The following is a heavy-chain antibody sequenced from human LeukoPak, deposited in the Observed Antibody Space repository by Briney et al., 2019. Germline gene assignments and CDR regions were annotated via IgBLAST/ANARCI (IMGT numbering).Heavy chain of an antibody. D-gene: IGHD3-22*01. V-gene: IGHV4-34*01. CDR1: GGSFSGYY. J-gene: IGHJ4*02. CDR2: INHSGST. Sequence: PSETLSLTCAVYGGSFSGYYWSWIRQPPGKGLEWIGEINHSGSTNYNPSVKSRVTISVDTSKNQFSLKLSSVTAADTAVYYCASVYDSSGYYPFWGQGTLVTVSS. CDR3: ASVYDSSGYYPF.